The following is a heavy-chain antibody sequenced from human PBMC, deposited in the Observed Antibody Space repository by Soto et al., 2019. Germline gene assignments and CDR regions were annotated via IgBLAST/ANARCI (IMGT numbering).Heavy chain of an antibody. J-gene: IGHJ6*02. CDR2: IIPIFGTA. V-gene: IGHV1-69*13. D-gene: IGHD2-15*01. CDR1: GGTFSSYA. CDR3: ARTVVVAGKYYYYGMDA. Sequence: SVKVSCKASGGTFSSYAISWVRQAPGQGLEWMGGIIPIFGTANYAQKFQGRVTITADESTSTAYMELSSLRSEDTAVYYCARTVVVAGKYYYYGMDAWGQGTTVTVSS.